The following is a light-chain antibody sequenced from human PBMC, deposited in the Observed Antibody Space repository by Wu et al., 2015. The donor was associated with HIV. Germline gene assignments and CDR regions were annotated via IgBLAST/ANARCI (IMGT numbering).Light chain of an antibody. CDR2: GAS. Sequence: IVLTQSPGTLSLSPGERATLSCRASQTISSSYLAWYQQKPGQAPRLLIYGASIRASGIPDRVSGSGSGTDFTLTINRLEPEDFAVYYCQQYGSSPRLYSFGQGTKLEIK. CDR3: QQYGSSPRLYS. CDR1: QTISSSY. V-gene: IGKV3-20*01. J-gene: IGKJ2*03.